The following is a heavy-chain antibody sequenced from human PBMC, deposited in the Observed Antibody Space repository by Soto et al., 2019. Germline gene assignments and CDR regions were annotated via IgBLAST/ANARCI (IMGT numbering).Heavy chain of an antibody. J-gene: IGHJ5*02. Sequence: SETLSLTCTVSGGSISSYYWSWIRQPPGKGLEWIGYIYYSGSTNYNPSLKSRVTISVDTSKNQFSLKLSSVTAADTAVYYCARLAAAGRGWFDPWGQGTLVTRLL. D-gene: IGHD6-13*01. CDR1: GGSISSYY. CDR3: ARLAAAGRGWFDP. CDR2: IYYSGST. V-gene: IGHV4-59*01.